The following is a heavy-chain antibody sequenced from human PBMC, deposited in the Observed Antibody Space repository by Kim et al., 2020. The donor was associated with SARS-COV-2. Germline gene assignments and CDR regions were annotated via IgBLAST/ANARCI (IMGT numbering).Heavy chain of an antibody. J-gene: IGHJ3*02. CDR3: AREDSSSSGAFDI. CDR2: IIPIFGTA. CDR1: GGTFSSYA. D-gene: IGHD6-13*01. V-gene: IGHV1-69*06. Sequence: SVKVSCKASGGTFSSYAISWVRQAPGQGLEWMGGIIPIFGTANYAQKFQGRVTITADKSTSTAYMELSSLRSEDTAVYYCAREDSSSSGAFDIWGQGTMVTGSS.